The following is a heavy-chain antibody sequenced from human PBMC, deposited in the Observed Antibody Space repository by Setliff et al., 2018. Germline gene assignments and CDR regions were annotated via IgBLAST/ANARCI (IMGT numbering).Heavy chain of an antibody. J-gene: IGHJ4*02. Sequence: SETLSLTCTVSGVSFGSGTYYWSWIRQPAGKGLEWIGLIQSTGNTNYNPSLQSRVTISIDTSKNQFSLKMSSVTAADTAMYYCAGTPALGTSWLSPFDYWGQGILVTVSS. CDR3: AGTPALGTSWLSPFDY. CDR2: IQSTGNT. CDR1: GVSFGSGTYY. D-gene: IGHD5-12*01. V-gene: IGHV4-61*02.